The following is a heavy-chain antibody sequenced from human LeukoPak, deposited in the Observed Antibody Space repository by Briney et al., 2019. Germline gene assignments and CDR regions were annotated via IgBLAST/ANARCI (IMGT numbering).Heavy chain of an antibody. CDR2: INPNSGGT. V-gene: IGHV1-2*02. CDR3: ARSDYYDSSGYPGDAFDI. J-gene: IGHJ3*02. Sequence: ASVKVSCKASGYTFTGYYMHWVRQAPGQGLEWMGWINPNSGGTNYAQKFQGRVTMTRDTSISTAYMELSRLRSDDTAVYYRARSDYYDSSGYPGDAFDIWGQGTMVTVSS. D-gene: IGHD3-22*01. CDR1: GYTFTGYY.